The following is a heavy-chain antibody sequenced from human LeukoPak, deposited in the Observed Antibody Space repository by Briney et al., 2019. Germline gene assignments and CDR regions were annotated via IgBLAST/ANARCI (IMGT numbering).Heavy chain of an antibody. D-gene: IGHD4-23*01. CDR3: ARDHGGTGYYGMDV. J-gene: IGHJ6*02. CDR2: ISAYNDNT. Sequence: ASVKVSCKASGYTFTSYDISWVRQAPGQGLEWMGWISAYNDNTNYAQKLQGRVTMTTDTSTSTAYMELRSLRSDDTAVYYCARDHGGTGYYGMDVWGQGTTVTVSS. CDR1: GYTFTSYD. V-gene: IGHV1-18*01.